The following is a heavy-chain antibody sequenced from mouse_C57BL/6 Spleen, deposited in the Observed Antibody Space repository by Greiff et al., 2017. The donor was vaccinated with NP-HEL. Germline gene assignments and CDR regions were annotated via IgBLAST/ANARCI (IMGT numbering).Heavy chain of an antibody. Sequence: QVQLQQPGAELVKPGASVKLSCKASGYTFTSYWMHWVKQRPGQGLEWIGMIHPNSGSTNYNEKFKSKATLTVDKSSSTAYMQLSSLTSEDSAVYYCARWLPLGYFDVWGTGTTVTVSS. J-gene: IGHJ1*03. D-gene: IGHD2-2*01. CDR1: GYTFTSYW. V-gene: IGHV1-64*01. CDR3: ARWLPLGYFDV. CDR2: IHPNSGST.